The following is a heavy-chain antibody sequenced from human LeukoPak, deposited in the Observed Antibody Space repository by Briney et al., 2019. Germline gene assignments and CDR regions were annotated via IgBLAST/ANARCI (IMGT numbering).Heavy chain of an antibody. CDR3: ARGGDTVMSLDY. V-gene: IGHV4-4*07. CDR2: IYTSGST. CDR1: GGSISSYY. Sequence: SETLSLTCTVSGGSISSYYWSWIRQPAGKGLEWIGRIYTSGSTNYNPSLKSRVTISVDTSKNQFSLKLSSVTAADTAVYYCARGGDTVMSLDYWGQGTLVTVSS. D-gene: IGHD5-18*01. J-gene: IGHJ4*02.